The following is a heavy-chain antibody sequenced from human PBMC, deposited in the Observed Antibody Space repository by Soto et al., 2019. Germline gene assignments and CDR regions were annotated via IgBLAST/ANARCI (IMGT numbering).Heavy chain of an antibody. D-gene: IGHD3-10*01. CDR1: GGSFSGYY. CDR2: INHSGST. CDR3: ARSRRPSPYYYGFPIYGMDV. Sequence: SETLSLTCAVYGGSFSGYYWSWIRQPPGKGLEWIGEINHSGSTNYNPSLKSRVTISVDTSKNQFSLKLSSVTAADTAVYYCARSRRPSPYYYGFPIYGMDVWGQGTTVTVSS. V-gene: IGHV4-34*01. J-gene: IGHJ6*02.